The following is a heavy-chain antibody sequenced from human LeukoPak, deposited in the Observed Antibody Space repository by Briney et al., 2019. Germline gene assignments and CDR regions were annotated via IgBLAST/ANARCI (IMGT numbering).Heavy chain of an antibody. V-gene: IGHV3-30*04. Sequence: PGGSLRLSCAASGFTFSSYAMHWVRQAPGKGLEWVAVISYDGSNKYYADSVKGRFTISRDNSKNTLYLQMNSLRAEDTAVYYCARGLPKWELLPPFDYWGQGTLVTVSS. J-gene: IGHJ4*02. CDR1: GFTFSSYA. CDR2: ISYDGSNK. CDR3: ARGLPKWELLPPFDY. D-gene: IGHD1-26*01.